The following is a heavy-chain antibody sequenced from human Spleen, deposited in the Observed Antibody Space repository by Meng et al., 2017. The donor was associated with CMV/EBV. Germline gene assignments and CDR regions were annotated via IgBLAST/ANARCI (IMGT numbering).Heavy chain of an antibody. Sequence: SGGSISSSDWWSWVRQPPGKGLEWIGEIYHGGSTNYNPSLKSRVTISVDKSKNQSSLKLSSVTAADTAVYYCARDTYTSDTRWFDPWGQGTLVTVSS. CDR2: IYHGGST. J-gene: IGHJ5*02. CDR3: ARDTYTSDTRWFDP. V-gene: IGHV4-4*02. CDR1: GGSISSSDW. D-gene: IGHD6-19*01.